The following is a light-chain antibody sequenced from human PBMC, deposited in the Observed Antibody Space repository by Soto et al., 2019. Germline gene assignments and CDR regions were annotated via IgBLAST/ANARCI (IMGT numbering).Light chain of an antibody. V-gene: IGKV1-39*01. J-gene: IGKJ2*02. Sequence: DIQMTQSPSSLSASVGDRVTITCRASQSISTYLNWYQQKVGKAPKLLIYAASSLQRGVPSSFSGSGSGTDFTLNISSLQPEDVATYYCQQSYSTPRTFGQGTKLEIK. CDR1: QSISTY. CDR3: QQSYSTPRT. CDR2: AAS.